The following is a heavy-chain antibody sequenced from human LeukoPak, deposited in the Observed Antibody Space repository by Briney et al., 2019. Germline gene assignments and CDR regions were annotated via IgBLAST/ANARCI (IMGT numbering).Heavy chain of an antibody. V-gene: IGHV4-59*01. CDR2: IYYSGST. D-gene: IGHD6-13*01. CDR3: ARLSGIAAAVVMGGFDY. CDR1: GGSISSYY. J-gene: IGHJ4*02. Sequence: SSETLSLTCTVSGGSISSYYWSWIRQPPGKGLEWIGYIYYSGSTNYNPSPKSRVTISVDTSKNQFSLKLSSVTAADTAVYYCARLSGIAAAVVMGGFDYWGQGTLVTVSS.